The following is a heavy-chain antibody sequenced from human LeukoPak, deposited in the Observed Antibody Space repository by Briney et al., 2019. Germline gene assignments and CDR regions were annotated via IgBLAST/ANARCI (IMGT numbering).Heavy chain of an antibody. CDR3: ARPSNNIVGATSGAFDI. J-gene: IGHJ3*02. V-gene: IGHV5-51*01. Sequence: GESLKISCKGSGYSFTSYWICWVRQMPGKGLEWMGIIYPGDSDTRYSPSFQGQVTISADKSISTAYLQWSSLKASDTAMYYCARPSNNIVGATSGAFDIWGQGTMVTVSS. D-gene: IGHD1-26*01. CDR1: GYSFTSYW. CDR2: IYPGDSDT.